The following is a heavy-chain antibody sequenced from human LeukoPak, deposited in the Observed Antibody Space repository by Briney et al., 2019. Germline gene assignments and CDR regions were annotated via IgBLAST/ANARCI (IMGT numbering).Heavy chain of an antibody. V-gene: IGHV7-4-1*02. CDR2: INTNTGNP. D-gene: IGHD3-22*01. J-gene: IGHJ6*02. Sequence: ASVKVSCKASGYTSTSYAMNWVRQAPGQGLEWMGWINTNTGNPTYAQGFTGRFVFSLDTSVSTAYLQISSLKAEDTAVYYCARSSSGSVYYGMDVWGQGTTVTVSS. CDR3: ARSSSGSVYYGMDV. CDR1: GYTSTSYA.